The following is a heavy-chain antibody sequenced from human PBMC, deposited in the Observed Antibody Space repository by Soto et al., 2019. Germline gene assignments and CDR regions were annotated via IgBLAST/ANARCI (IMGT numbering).Heavy chain of an antibody. D-gene: IGHD3-10*01. CDR3: AAVMVRGVIRFDY. CDR1: GFTFTSSA. Sequence: SVKVSCKASGFTFTSSAVQWVRQARGQRLEWIGWIVVGSGNTNYAQKFQERVTITRDMSTSTAYMELSSLRSEDTAVYYCAAVMVRGVIRFDYWGQGTLVTVSS. J-gene: IGHJ4*02. V-gene: IGHV1-58*01. CDR2: IVVGSGNT.